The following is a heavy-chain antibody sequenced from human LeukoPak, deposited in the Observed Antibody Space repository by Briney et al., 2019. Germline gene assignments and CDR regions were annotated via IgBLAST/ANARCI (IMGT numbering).Heavy chain of an antibody. Sequence: GGSLRLSCAASGFTFSSYSMNWVRQAPGKGLEWVSSICSSSSYIYYADSVKGRFTISRDNAKNSLYLQMNSLRAEDTAVYYCARLTVTTKGYYGMDVWGQGTTVTVSS. CDR1: GFTFSSYS. J-gene: IGHJ6*02. D-gene: IGHD4-17*01. CDR3: ARLTVTTKGYYGMDV. CDR2: ICSSSSYI. V-gene: IGHV3-21*01.